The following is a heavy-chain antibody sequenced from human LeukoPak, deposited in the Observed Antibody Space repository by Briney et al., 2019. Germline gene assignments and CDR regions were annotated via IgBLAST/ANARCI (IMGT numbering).Heavy chain of an antibody. V-gene: IGHV1-2*02. Sequence: ASVKVSFKASGYTFTGYFIHWVRQAPGQGLEWMGWINPNSGATNYAQKFQGRVTMTRNTSISTANMELSRLKSDDTAIYYCARLDYGDNSGYWGQGTLVTVSS. D-gene: IGHD4-23*01. J-gene: IGHJ4*02. CDR2: INPNSGAT. CDR3: ARLDYGDNSGY. CDR1: GYTFTGYF.